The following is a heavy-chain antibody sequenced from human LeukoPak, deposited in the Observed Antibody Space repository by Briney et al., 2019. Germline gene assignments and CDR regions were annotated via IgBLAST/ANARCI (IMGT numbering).Heavy chain of an antibody. Sequence: SETLSLTCTVSGGSISSGGYYWSWIRQHPGKGLEWIGEINHSGSTNYNPSLKSRVTISVDTSKNQFSLKLSSVTAADTAVYYCARRLGYCTNGVCYSFDYWGQGTLVTVSS. CDR3: ARRLGYCTNGVCYSFDY. D-gene: IGHD2-8*01. CDR1: GGSISSGGYY. J-gene: IGHJ4*02. V-gene: IGHV4-39*07. CDR2: INHSGST.